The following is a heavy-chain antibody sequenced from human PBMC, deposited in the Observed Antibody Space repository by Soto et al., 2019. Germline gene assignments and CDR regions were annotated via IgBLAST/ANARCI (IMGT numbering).Heavy chain of an antibody. CDR3: AKSRIEEANDSFDI. J-gene: IGHJ3*02. V-gene: IGHV3-23*01. CDR1: GFAYSSSA. CDR2: ISAGRQIT. D-gene: IGHD3-22*01. Sequence: PWGSLRFSCAASGFAYSSSAMTGVLQAPGKRLEWVSGISAGRQITDYADSVRGRVSISRDNSKNTAFLHMSSLRAEDTAIYYCAKSRIEEANDSFDIWGQGTTVTGSS.